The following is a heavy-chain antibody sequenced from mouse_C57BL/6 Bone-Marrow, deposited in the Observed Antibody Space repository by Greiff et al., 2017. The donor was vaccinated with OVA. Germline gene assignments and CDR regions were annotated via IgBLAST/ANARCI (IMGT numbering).Heavy chain of an antibody. D-gene: IGHD2-10*02. CDR3: ARGGYCNYPAWFAY. CDR1: GYTFTSYW. CDR2: IDPSDSYT. Sequence: VQLQQPGAELVMPGASVKLSCKASGYTFTSYWMHWVKQRPGQGLEWIGEIDPSDSYTNYNQKFKGKSTLTVDKSSRTAYMQLSSLTSEVSSVYYCARGGYCNYPAWFAYWGQGTLVTVSA. V-gene: IGHV1-69*01. J-gene: IGHJ3*01.